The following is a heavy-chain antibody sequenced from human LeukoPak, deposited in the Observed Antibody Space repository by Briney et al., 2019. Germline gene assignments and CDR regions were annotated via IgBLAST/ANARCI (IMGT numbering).Heavy chain of an antibody. V-gene: IGHV1-69*13. CDR3: ARDKRWGDGYRN. CDR2: IIPIFGTA. J-gene: IGHJ4*02. CDR1: GGTFSSYA. Sequence: SVKVSCKASGGTFSSYAISWVRQAPGQGLEWMGGIIPIFGTANYAQKFQGRVTITADESTSTAYMELSSLRSEDTAVYYCARDKRWGDGYRNWGQGTLVTVSS. D-gene: IGHD5-24*01.